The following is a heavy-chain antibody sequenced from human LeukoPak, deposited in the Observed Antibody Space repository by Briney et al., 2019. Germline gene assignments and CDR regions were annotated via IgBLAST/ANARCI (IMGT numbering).Heavy chain of an antibody. CDR1: GFTFSSYE. CDR2: ISSSGSTI. Sequence: PGGSLRLSCAASGFTFSSYEMNWVRQAPGKGLEWVSYISSSGSTIYYADSVEGRFTISRDNAKNSLYLQMNSLRAEDTAVYYCARDRNYYYYGMDVWGKGTTVTVSS. CDR3: ARDRNYYYYGMDV. J-gene: IGHJ6*04. V-gene: IGHV3-48*03.